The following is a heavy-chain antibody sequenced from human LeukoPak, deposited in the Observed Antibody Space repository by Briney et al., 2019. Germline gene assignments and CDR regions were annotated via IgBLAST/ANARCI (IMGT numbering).Heavy chain of an antibody. V-gene: IGHV1-18*01. Sequence: GASVKVSCKASGYTFTSYGISWVRQAPGQGLEWMGWISAYNGNTNYAQKRQGRVTMTTDTSTSTASMELRSLRSDDTAVYYCARDLVPVVVVPAAIIVATDERHFDYWGQGTLVTVSS. CDR3: ARDLVPVVVVPAAIIVATDERHFDY. D-gene: IGHD2-2*02. CDR1: GYTFTSYG. J-gene: IGHJ4*02. CDR2: ISAYNGNT.